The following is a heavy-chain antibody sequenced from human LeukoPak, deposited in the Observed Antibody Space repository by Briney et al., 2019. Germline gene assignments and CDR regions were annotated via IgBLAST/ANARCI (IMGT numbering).Heavy chain of an antibody. Sequence: GGSLRLSCAASGFTFSSYAMSWVRQAPGKGLEWVSAISGSGGSTYYADSVKGRFTISRDNSKNTLYLQMNSLRAEDTAVYYCAKENMITFGGPRDYFDYWGQGTLGTVSS. V-gene: IGHV3-23*01. CDR3: AKENMITFGGPRDYFDY. J-gene: IGHJ4*02. CDR2: ISGSGGST. D-gene: IGHD3-16*01. CDR1: GFTFSSYA.